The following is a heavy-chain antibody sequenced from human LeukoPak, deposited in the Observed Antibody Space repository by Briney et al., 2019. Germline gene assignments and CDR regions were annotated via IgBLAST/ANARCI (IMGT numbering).Heavy chain of an antibody. J-gene: IGHJ4*02. D-gene: IGHD3-3*01. CDR3: AREGGFYRPLDY. CDR1: GGSFTSTNW. V-gene: IGHV4-4*02. CDR2: VHLDGRT. Sequence: SEALSLTCGVSGGSFTSTNWWTWVRQPPGKGLEWIGEVHLDGRTNYNPSLKSRLTISVDLSENHLSLQMTSLTAADTAVYYCAREGGFYRPLDYSGQGTLVTVSS.